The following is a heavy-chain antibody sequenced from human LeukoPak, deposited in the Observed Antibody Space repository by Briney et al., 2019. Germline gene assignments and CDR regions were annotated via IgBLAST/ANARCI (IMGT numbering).Heavy chain of an antibody. CDR3: ARSSIAARPRYFDY. CDR2: INTDGSST. V-gene: IGHV3-74*01. CDR1: GFTFSSYW. J-gene: IGHJ4*02. D-gene: IGHD6-6*01. Sequence: PGGSLRLSCAGSGFTFSSYWMHWVRQAPGTGLVWVSRINTDGSSTNYADSVKGRFTISRDNAKNTLYLQMNSLRAEDTAVYYCARSSIAARPRYFDYWGQGTLVTVSS.